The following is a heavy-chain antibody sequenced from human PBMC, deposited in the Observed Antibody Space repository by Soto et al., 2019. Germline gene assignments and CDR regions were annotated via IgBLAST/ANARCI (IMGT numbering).Heavy chain of an antibody. V-gene: IGHV1-46*01. CDR2: LNPSSGAT. CDR1: GYSPIKYY. CDR3: ARDRPPDY. Sequence: GASVKVSCKASGYSPIKYYIHWVRQAPGQGLEWVGTLNPSSGATSYAQKFQGRVTLTGDTSTSTVFMELSSLRSEDTALYYCARDRPPDYWGQGTLVTVSS. J-gene: IGHJ4*02.